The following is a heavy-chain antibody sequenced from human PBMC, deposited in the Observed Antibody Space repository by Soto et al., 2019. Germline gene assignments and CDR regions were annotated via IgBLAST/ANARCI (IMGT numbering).Heavy chain of an antibody. V-gene: IGHV3-48*01. D-gene: IGHD2-15*01. CDR2: ISSSSTI. J-gene: IGHJ3*02. Sequence: GGSLRLSCAASGFTFSSYSMNWVRQAPGKGLEWVSYISSSSTIYYADSVKGRFTISRDNAKNSLYLQMNSLRAEDTAVYYCARDQRDIVVVVAATGAFDIWGQGTMVTVSS. CDR1: GFTFSSYS. CDR3: ARDQRDIVVVVAATGAFDI.